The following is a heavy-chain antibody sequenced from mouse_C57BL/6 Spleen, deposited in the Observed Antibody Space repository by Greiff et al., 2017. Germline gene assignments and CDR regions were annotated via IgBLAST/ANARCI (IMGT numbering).Heavy chain of an antibody. J-gene: IGHJ3*01. CDR2: ISDGGSYT. Sequence: EVQLVESGGGLVKPGGSLKLSCAASGFTFSSYAMSWVRQTPEKRLEWVATISDGGSYTYYPDNVKGRFIISRDNAKNNLYLQMSHLRSEDTAMYYCARGGSLAWFAYWGQGTLVTVSA. CDR1: GFTFSSYA. V-gene: IGHV5-4*01. CDR3: ARGGSLAWFAY.